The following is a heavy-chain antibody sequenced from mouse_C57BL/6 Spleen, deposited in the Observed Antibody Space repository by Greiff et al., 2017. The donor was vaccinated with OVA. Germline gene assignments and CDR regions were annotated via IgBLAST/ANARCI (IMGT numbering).Heavy chain of an antibody. CDR2: IYPGDGDT. V-gene: IGHV1-82*01. CDR1: GYAFSSSW. Sequence: VQLQQSGPELVKPGASVKISCKASGYAFSSSWMNWVKQRPGKGLEWIGRIYPGDGDTNYNGKFKGKATLTADKSSSTAYMQLSSLTSEDSAVYFCARDYYSNYYFDYWGQGTTLTVSS. J-gene: IGHJ2*01. CDR3: ARDYYSNYYFDY. D-gene: IGHD2-5*01.